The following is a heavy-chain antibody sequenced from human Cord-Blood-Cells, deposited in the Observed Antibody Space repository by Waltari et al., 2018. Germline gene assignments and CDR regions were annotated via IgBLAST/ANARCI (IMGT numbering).Heavy chain of an antibody. D-gene: IGHD4-17*01. J-gene: IGHJ4*02. CDR1: GYTCSNAG. V-gene: IGHV3-15*01. CDR2: IKSENDGGTT. CDR3: TTEGTVTSFDY. Sequence: EVQLVESGGGLVKPGGSLRLSCAASGYTCSNAGMSWVRQAPGKGLEWVCGIKSENDGGTTDYDATVKGRFTISRDDSKNTLYLQMNSRKAEDTAVYYCTTEGTVTSFDYWGQGTLVTVSS.